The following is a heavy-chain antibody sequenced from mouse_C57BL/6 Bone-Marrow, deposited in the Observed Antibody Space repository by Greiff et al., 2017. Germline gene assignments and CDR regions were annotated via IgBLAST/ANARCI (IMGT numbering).Heavy chain of an antibody. D-gene: IGHD2-5*01. V-gene: IGHV1-55*01. Sequence: QVQLQQPGAELVKPGASVKMSCKASGYTFTSYWITWVKQRPGQGLAWIGDISPGSGSTNYNEKFKNKATLTGDASSSTAYMPLSSLTSEDSAVYYCATPYYSNNWYFDVWGTGTTVTVSS. CDR1: GYTFTSYW. CDR3: ATPYYSNNWYFDV. J-gene: IGHJ1*03. CDR2: ISPGSGST.